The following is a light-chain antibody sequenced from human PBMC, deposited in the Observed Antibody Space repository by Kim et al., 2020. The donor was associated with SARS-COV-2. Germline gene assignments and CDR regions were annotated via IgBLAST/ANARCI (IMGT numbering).Light chain of an antibody. J-gene: IGLJ1*01. CDR3: QAWDSSTEV. Sequence: VSPGQTASITCSGDKLGEKYACWYQQKPGQSPVLVIYQDSQRPSGIPERFSGSNAGNTATLTISGTQAMDEADYYCQAWDSSTEVFGTGTKVTVL. V-gene: IGLV3-1*01. CDR1: KLGEKY. CDR2: QDS.